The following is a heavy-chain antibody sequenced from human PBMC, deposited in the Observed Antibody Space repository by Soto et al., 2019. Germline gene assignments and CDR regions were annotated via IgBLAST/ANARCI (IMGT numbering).Heavy chain of an antibody. D-gene: IGHD6-6*01. V-gene: IGHV4-34*01. J-gene: IGHJ4*02. CDR2: INHSGST. Sequence: PSETLSLTCAVYGGSFSGYYWSWIRQPPGKGLEWIGEINHSGSTNYNPSLKSRVTISVDTSKNQFSLKLSSVTAADTAVYYCARREYSSSFDYWGQGTLVTVCS. CDR1: GGSFSGYY. CDR3: ARREYSSSFDY.